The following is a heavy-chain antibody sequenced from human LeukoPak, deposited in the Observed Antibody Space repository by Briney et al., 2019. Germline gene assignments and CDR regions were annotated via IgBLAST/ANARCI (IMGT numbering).Heavy chain of an antibody. J-gene: IGHJ4*02. Sequence: GESLKISCKGSGYSFTNYWIGWVRPMPGKGLEWMGIIYPGDSDTKYSPSFQGQVTISPDKSISTAYLQWSSLKASDTAMYYCARQVEMATIADYWGQGTLVTVSS. CDR3: ARQVEMATIADY. D-gene: IGHD5-12*01. CDR1: GYSFTNYW. CDR2: IYPGDSDT. V-gene: IGHV5-51*01.